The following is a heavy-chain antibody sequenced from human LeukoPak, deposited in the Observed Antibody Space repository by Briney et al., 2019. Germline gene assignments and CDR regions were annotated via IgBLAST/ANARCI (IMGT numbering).Heavy chain of an antibody. CDR3: ARDRWQLAQDFDY. Sequence: GGSLRLSCAASGFTFSSYEMNWVRQAPGKGLEWVSYISSSGSTIHYADSVKGRFTISRDNAKNSLYLQMNSLRAEDTAVYYCARDRWQLAQDFDYWGQGTLVTVSS. CDR2: ISSSGSTI. CDR1: GFTFSSYE. J-gene: IGHJ4*02. D-gene: IGHD6-6*01. V-gene: IGHV3-48*03.